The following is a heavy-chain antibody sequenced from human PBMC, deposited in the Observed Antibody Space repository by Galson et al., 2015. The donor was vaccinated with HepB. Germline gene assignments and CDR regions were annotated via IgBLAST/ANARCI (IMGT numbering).Heavy chain of an antibody. V-gene: IGHV3-11*04. D-gene: IGHD3-16*01. J-gene: IGHJ4*02. CDR1: GFTFSDYY. CDR2: ISGRFTNI. Sequence: SLRLSCAASGFTFSDYYMSWIRQAPGKGLEWISYISGRFTNIYYVDSVKGRFTISRDKAKNSLYLQMNSLRPEDTALYYCVRDSNWAFDYWGQGTPVTVSS. CDR3: VRDSNWAFDY.